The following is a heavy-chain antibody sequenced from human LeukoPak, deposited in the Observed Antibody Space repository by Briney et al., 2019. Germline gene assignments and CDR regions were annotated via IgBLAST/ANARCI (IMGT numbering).Heavy chain of an antibody. CDR3: ARVRAAHYYDY. V-gene: IGHV3-30-3*01. CDR2: ISYDGSKK. Sequence: PGGSLRLSCAASGFSLSGYGMHWVRQAPGKGLEWVAVISYDGSKKYYADSVKGRFTISRDNPKSTQYLEMNSLKAEDTAVYYCARVRAAHYYDYWGQGALVTVSS. J-gene: IGHJ4*02. D-gene: IGHD6-6*01. CDR1: GFSLSGYG.